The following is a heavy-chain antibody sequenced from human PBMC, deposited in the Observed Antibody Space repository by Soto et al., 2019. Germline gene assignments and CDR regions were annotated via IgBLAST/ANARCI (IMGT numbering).Heavy chain of an antibody. CDR2: IIPILGIE. CDR3: AGGGDIVVVPAAHENWFDP. V-gene: IGHV1-69*02. J-gene: IGHJ5*02. CDR1: GGTFSSYT. D-gene: IGHD2-2*01. Sequence: QVQLVQSGAEVKKPGSSVKVSCKASGGTFSSYTISWVRQAPGQGLEWMGRIIPILGIENYAQKFQGRVTITADKSTSTAYMELSSLRSEDTAVYYCAGGGDIVVVPAAHENWFDPWGQGTLVTVSS.